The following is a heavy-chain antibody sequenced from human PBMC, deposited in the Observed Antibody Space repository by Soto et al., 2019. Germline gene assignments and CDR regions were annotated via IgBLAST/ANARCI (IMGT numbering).Heavy chain of an antibody. J-gene: IGHJ6*03. Sequence: GGSLRLSCAASGFTFSSYWMHWVRQAPGKGLVWVSRINSDGSSTSYADSVEGRFTISRDNAKNTLYLQMNSLRAEDTAVYYCARPRPTYYMDVWGKGTTVTVSS. V-gene: IGHV3-74*01. CDR1: GFTFSSYW. CDR2: INSDGSST. CDR3: ARPRPTYYMDV.